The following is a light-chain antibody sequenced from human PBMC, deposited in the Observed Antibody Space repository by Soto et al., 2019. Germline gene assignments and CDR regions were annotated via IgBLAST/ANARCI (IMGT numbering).Light chain of an antibody. CDR3: SSYTSSRTYV. Sequence: QSALTQPASVSGSPGQSITISCTGTSSDVGGYNYVSWYQQHPGKAPKLMIYEVSNRPSGVSNRFSGSKSGNTASLTISGLQAEDEADSYCSSYTSSRTYVFGTGTKSPS. V-gene: IGLV2-14*01. J-gene: IGLJ1*01. CDR1: SSDVGGYNY. CDR2: EVS.